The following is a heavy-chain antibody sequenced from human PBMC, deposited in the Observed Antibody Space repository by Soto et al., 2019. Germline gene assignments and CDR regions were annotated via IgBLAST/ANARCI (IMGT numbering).Heavy chain of an antibody. V-gene: IGHV4-4*07. Sequence: SETLSLTCTVSGDSISGYYWSWIRQPAGKGLEWIGRIYASGSTISNPSLRSRVALSVDTSKNQFSLKLNSVTAADTAMYYCARSGYSSGWYTAFDSWSQGTLVTVSS. D-gene: IGHD6-19*01. CDR3: ARSGYSSGWYTAFDS. J-gene: IGHJ4*02. CDR2: IYASGST. CDR1: GDSISGYY.